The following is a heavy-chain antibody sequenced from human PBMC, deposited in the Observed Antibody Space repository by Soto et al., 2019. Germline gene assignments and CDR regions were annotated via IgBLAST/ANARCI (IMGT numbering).Heavy chain of an antibody. V-gene: IGHV1-46*03. D-gene: IGHD5-18*01. CDR3: ASPDTAPAAGNDALHI. J-gene: IGHJ3*02. CDR2: ISPTSGTT. CDR1: EYTFTSSY. Sequence: QVQLVQSGAEVRKSGASVKLSCKASEYTFTSSYIHWVRQAPGQGLNWMGIISPTSGTTSYAQKCQDRRSMTSDTSTKTVYVELRSLTSKDSAVYYCASPDTAPAAGNDALHIWGQGTKVTVSS.